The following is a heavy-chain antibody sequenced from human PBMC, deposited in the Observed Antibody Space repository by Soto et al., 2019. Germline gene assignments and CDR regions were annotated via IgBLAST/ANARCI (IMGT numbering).Heavy chain of an antibody. J-gene: IGHJ4*02. CDR2: INPSTGAT. Sequence: SVKVSCKASGYTFTCYFMHWVRQAPGQGLEWMGWINPSTGATNYAEKFQARVTITRVATTTDTSISTGYMEMNRLRSDDTAVYYCAIGTVTPLRTGYYLDFWGQGTLVTV. CDR3: AIGTVTPLRTGYYLDF. CDR1: GYTFTCYF. V-gene: IGHV1-2*02. D-gene: IGHD3-9*01.